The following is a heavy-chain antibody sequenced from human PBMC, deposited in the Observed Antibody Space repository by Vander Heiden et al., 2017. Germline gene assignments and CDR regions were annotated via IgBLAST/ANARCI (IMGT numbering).Heavy chain of an antibody. J-gene: IGHJ5*02. V-gene: IGHV3-30*18. D-gene: IGHD3-22*01. Sequence: QVQLVESGGGVVQPGRSLRLSCAASGFIFSSYGIHWVRTGQGGGLEWVAIISYDGSDKNYADSVKGRFTVSRDNARNTLFLQMNSLRAEDTAVYYCAKDLGYYDSRGYFDLWGQGTPVTVSS. CDR2: ISYDGSDK. CDR3: AKDLGYYDSRGYFDL. CDR1: GFIFSSYG.